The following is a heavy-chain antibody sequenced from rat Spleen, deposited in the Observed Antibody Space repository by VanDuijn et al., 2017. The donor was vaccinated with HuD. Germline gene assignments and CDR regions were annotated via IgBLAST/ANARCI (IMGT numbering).Heavy chain of an antibody. CDR3: VRLLGAPDWYFDF. CDR2: INTGGVNT. D-gene: IGHD5-1*01. Sequence: EVQLVESGGGLVQPGRSMKLSCAVSGFTFSNYYMAWVRQAPTKGLERVASINTGGVNTYYRGSVKGRFTISRDNAKSTLYLQMDSLRSEDTATYYCVRLLGAPDWYFDFWGPGTMVTVSS. CDR1: GFTFSNYY. J-gene: IGHJ1*01. V-gene: IGHV5-25*01.